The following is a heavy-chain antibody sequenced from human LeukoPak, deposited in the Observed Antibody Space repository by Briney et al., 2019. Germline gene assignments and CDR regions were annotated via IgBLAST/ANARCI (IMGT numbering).Heavy chain of an antibody. CDR2: IIPIFGTA. D-gene: IGHD4-17*01. CDR3: ARERDPTVLVGTKQYYYYYMDV. CDR1: GYTFTSYD. Sequence: SVKVSCKASGYTFTSYDINWVRQAPGQGLEWMGGIIPIFGTANYAQKFQGRVTITADESTSTAYMELSSLRSEDTAVYYCARERDPTVLVGTKQYYYYYMDVWGKGTTVTISS. J-gene: IGHJ6*03. V-gene: IGHV1-69*13.